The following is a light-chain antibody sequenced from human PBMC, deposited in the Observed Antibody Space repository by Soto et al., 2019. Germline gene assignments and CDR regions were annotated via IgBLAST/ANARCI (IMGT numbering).Light chain of an antibody. CDR2: ATS. Sequence: DIVLTQSPGTLSVSPGERVTLSCRASRSLSRTYLAWYQQKPGQAPRLLLFATSSRAAGIPDRFSGSGSGTDFTLTISRLEPEDFAVYYCQQFISSPYTFGPGTKVEIK. CDR3: QQFISSPYT. V-gene: IGKV3-20*01. J-gene: IGKJ3*01. CDR1: RSLSRTY.